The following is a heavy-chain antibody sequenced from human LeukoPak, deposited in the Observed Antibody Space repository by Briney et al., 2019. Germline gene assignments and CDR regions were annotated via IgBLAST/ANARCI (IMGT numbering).Heavy chain of an antibody. Sequence: GGSLRLSCAASGFTFNRNAISGVRQAPGKGLEWFSTIGGSGDKTFYADSVKGRFTISRDNSKNMLHLQMSSLTGEDTALYYCVRRGDASSGWGDHDYWGQGALVTVSS. CDR1: GFTFNRNA. CDR3: VRRGDASSGWGDHDY. V-gene: IGHV3-23*01. CDR2: IGGSGDKT. J-gene: IGHJ4*02. D-gene: IGHD6-19*01.